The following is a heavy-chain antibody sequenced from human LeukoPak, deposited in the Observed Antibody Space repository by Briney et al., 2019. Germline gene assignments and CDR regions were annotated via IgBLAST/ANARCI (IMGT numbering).Heavy chain of an antibody. CDR3: AREDHETYYYDSSGYWWYY. V-gene: IGHV1-69*05. CDR1: GGTFSSYA. J-gene: IGHJ4*02. Sequence: SVKVSCKASGGTFSSYATSWVRQAPGQGLEWMGRIIPIFGTANYAQKFQGRVTITTDESTSTAYMELSSLRSEDTAVYYCAREDHETYYYDSSGYWWYYWGQGTLVTVSS. D-gene: IGHD3-22*01. CDR2: IIPIFGTA.